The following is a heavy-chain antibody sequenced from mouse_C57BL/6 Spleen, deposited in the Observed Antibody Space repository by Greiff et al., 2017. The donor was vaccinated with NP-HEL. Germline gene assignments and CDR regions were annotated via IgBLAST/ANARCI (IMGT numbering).Heavy chain of an antibody. CDR3: SREDLEGNYAAIDY. Sequence: QVQLQQSGAELSRHGASVKLSCKASGYTFTSYGISWVKQRTGQGLEWIGEIYPRSGNPYYNEKLKGKATLTADKSSSTAYMELRSLTSEDSAVYFCSREDLEGNYAAIDYWGQGTSVTVSS. V-gene: IGHV1-81*01. D-gene: IGHD2-1*01. CDR2: IYPRSGNP. CDR1: GYTFTSYG. J-gene: IGHJ4*01.